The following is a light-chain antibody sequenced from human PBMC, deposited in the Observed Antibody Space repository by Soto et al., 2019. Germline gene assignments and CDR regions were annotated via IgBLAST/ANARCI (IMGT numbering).Light chain of an antibody. V-gene: IGLV1-40*01. J-gene: IGLJ2*01. CDR2: GNS. CDR3: QSYDSSLSGYVV. Sequence: QSVLTQPPSVSGAPGQRVTISCTGSSSNIGAGYDVHWYQQLPGTAPKLLIYGNSNRPSGVPDRFSGSKSGTSASLAITGLQAEDEADYYCQSYDSSLSGYVVFGRGTKVTVL. CDR1: SSNIGAGYD.